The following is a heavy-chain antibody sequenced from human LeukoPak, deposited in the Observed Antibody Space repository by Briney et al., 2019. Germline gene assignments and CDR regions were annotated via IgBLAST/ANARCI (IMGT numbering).Heavy chain of an antibody. CDR2: IYYSGST. J-gene: IGHJ5*02. Sequence: SETLSLTCTVSGGSISSYYWSWIRQPPGKGLEWIGYIYYSGSTNYNPSLESRVTISVDTSKNQFSLKLSSVTAADTAVYYCARAKAAAGTSWFDPWGQGTLVTVSS. V-gene: IGHV4-59*01. CDR3: ARAKAAAGTSWFDP. D-gene: IGHD6-13*01. CDR1: GGSISSYY.